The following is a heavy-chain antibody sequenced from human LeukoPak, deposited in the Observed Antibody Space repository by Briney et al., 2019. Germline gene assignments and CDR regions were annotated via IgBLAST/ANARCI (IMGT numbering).Heavy chain of an antibody. CDR1: GFTFSSYA. D-gene: IGHD2-15*01. Sequence: GGSLRLSCAAPGFTFSSYAMSWVRQAPGKGLEWVSAISGTGVTTYYADSVKGRFSISRDNSKNTLSLQMNSLRAEDTAVYYCAKESFYAAQGSWFDPWGLGTLVTVSS. CDR2: ISGTGVTT. J-gene: IGHJ5*02. V-gene: IGHV3-23*01. CDR3: AKESFYAAQGSWFDP.